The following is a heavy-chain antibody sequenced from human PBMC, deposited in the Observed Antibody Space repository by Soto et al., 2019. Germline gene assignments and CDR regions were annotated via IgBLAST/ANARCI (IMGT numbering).Heavy chain of an antibody. CDR3: ARVTMVRGALAAGGGSEGFDY. CDR1: VGSISSGGYY. D-gene: IGHD3-10*01. J-gene: IGHJ4*02. CDR2: IYYSGST. Sequence: QVQLQESGPGLVKPSQTLSLTCTVSVGSISSGGYYWSWIRQHPGKGLEWIGYIYYSGSTYYNPSLKSRVTISVDTSKNQFSLKLSSVTAADTAVYYCARVTMVRGALAAGGGSEGFDYWGQGTLVTVSS. V-gene: IGHV4-31*03.